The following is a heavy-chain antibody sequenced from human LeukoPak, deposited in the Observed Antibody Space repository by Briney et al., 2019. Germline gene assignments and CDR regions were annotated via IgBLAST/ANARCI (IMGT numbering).Heavy chain of an antibody. V-gene: IGHV1-3*01. CDR2: INAGNGDT. J-gene: IGHJ4*02. D-gene: IGHD2-2*01. Sequence: VASVKVSCKASGYTIINYALHWVRQAPGQRLEWMGWINAGNGDTRYSQRFQGRVTITRDTSVSTVDMELSSLRSEDTAVYYCARGYCSSTSCQYYFDYWGQGTLVTVSS. CDR3: ARGYCSSTSCQYYFDY. CDR1: GYTIINYA.